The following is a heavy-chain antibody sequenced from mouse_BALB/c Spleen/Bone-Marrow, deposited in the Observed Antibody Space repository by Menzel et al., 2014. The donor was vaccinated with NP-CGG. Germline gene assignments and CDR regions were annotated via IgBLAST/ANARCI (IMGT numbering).Heavy chain of an antibody. CDR3: ARNYDYDGGYCAMDY. J-gene: IGHJ4*01. CDR2: INPITGYT. CDR1: GYTFTSYW. Sequence: QVQLKESGTELAKPGASVKMSCKASGYTFTSYWIHWMKQRPGQGLEWIGYINPITGYTEYNQKFKDKATLTADKSSSTAYIQLSSLTSDDSAVYYCARNYDYDGGYCAMDYWGQGTSVTVSS. D-gene: IGHD2-4*01. V-gene: IGHV1-7*01.